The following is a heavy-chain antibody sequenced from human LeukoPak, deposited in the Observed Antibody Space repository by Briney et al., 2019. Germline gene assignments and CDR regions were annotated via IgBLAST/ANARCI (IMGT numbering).Heavy chain of an antibody. CDR3: ARGPQQLGLYYYYYYMDV. CDR1: GGSFSGYY. Sequence: SETLSLTCAVYGGSFSGYYWSWIRQPPGKGLEWIGEINHSGSTNYNPSLKSRVTISVDTSKNQFSLKLSSVTAADTAVYYCARGPQQLGLYYYYYYMDVWGKGTTVSVSS. V-gene: IGHV4-34*01. J-gene: IGHJ6*03. CDR2: INHSGST. D-gene: IGHD6-13*01.